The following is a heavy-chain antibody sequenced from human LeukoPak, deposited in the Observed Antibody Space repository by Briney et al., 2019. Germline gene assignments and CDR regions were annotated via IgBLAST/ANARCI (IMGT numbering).Heavy chain of an antibody. D-gene: IGHD3-22*01. CDR1: GFTFDDYA. CDR2: ISWDGGST. Sequence: GGSLRLSCAASGFTFDDYAMHWVRQAPGKGLEWVSLISWDGGSTYYADSVKGRFTISRDNSKNSLYLQMNSLRPEDTALYYCAKSHYYHSSTKTAYFDFWGQGTLVTVSS. J-gene: IGHJ4*02. V-gene: IGHV3-43D*03. CDR3: AKSHYYHSSTKTAYFDF.